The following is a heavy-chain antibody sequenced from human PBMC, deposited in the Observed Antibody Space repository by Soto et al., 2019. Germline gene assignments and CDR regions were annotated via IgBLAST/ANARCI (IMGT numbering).Heavy chain of an antibody. CDR2: ISYDGSNK. J-gene: IGHJ4*02. CDR1: GFTFSSYA. Sequence: GGSLRLSCAASGFTFSSYAMHWVRQAPGKGLEWVAVISYDGSNKYYADSVKGRFTISRDNSKNTLYLQMNSLRAEDTAVYYCARDLSGSYRHFDYWGQGTLVTVSS. D-gene: IGHD3-16*02. CDR3: ARDLSGSYRHFDY. V-gene: IGHV3-30-3*01.